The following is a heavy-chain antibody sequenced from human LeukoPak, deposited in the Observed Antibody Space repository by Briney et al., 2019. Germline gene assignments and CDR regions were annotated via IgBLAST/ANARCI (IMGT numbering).Heavy chain of an antibody. CDR3: ARGLGQPYYYYYYMDV. J-gene: IGHJ6*03. CDR2: INHSGST. D-gene: IGHD6-13*01. V-gene: IGHV4-34*01. CDR1: GGSFSGYY. Sequence: KPSETLSLTCAVYGGSFSGYYWSWIRQPPGKGLEWIGEINHSGSTNCNPSLKSRVTISVDTSKNQFSLKLSSVTAADTAVYYCARGLGQPYYYYYYMDVWGKGTTVTVSS.